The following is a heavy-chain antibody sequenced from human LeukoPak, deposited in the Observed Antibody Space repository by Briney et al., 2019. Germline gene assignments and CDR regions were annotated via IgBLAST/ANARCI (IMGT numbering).Heavy chain of an antibody. J-gene: IGHJ2*01. CDR2: ISWDGGST. V-gene: IGHV3-43*01. D-gene: IGHD5-24*01. CDR1: GFTFDDYT. CDR3: AKDGKAWLQIVDWYFDL. Sequence: PGGSLRLSCAASGFTFDDYTMHWVRQAPGKGLEWVSLISWDGGSTYHADSVKGRFTISRDNSKNSLYLQMNSLRTEDTALYYCAKDGKAWLQIVDWYFDLWGRGTLVTVSS.